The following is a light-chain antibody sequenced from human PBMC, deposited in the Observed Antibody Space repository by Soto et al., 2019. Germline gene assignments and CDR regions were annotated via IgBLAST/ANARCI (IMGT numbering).Light chain of an antibody. CDR3: SSYTTSSTLV. V-gene: IGLV2-14*03. Sequence: QSVLTQPASVSGSPGQSIAISCTGTSSDVGGYNYVSWYQQYPGKAPKLKIYDVSNRPSGVSNRFSGSKSGNTASLTISGLQAEDDADYYCSSYTTSSTLVFGGGTKLTVL. CDR2: DVS. CDR1: SSDVGGYNY. J-gene: IGLJ2*01.